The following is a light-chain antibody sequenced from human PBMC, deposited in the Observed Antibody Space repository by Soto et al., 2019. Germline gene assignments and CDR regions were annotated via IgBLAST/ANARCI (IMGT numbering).Light chain of an antibody. J-gene: IGLJ1*01. CDR2: KNS. CDR3: QSADSSGTYI. Sequence: SYELTQPPSVLVSPGQTARITCSGDTLPKQHPYWYQQKPGQAPVLIINKNSERPSGIPERFSGSTSGTTVTLTISGVQAEDEADYYCQSADSSGTYIFGTGTKVTVL. V-gene: IGLV3-25*02. CDR1: TLPKQH.